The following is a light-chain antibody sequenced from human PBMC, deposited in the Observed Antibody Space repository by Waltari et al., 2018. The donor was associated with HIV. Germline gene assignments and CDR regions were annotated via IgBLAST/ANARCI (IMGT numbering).Light chain of an antibody. Sequence: SSELTQPPSMSVSPGQTARTTCSGDALPKHHATWYQQKSGRAPVLIIFKDTDRPSGIPERFSGSTSGTTATLTIRDVQAGDEADYYCQSTDTAGTVGVFGGGTKLT. J-gene: IGLJ3*02. CDR2: KDT. CDR1: ALPKHH. V-gene: IGLV3-25*03. CDR3: QSTDTAGTVGV.